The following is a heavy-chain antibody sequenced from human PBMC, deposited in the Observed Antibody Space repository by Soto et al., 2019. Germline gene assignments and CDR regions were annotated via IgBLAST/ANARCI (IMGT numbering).Heavy chain of an antibody. V-gene: IGHV3-64*01. CDR3: ARRTPGWYFDL. CDR2: ISGNGGST. CDR1: GFTFSSYA. J-gene: IGHJ2*01. Sequence: EVQLVESGGGLVQPGGSLRLSCAASGFTFSSYAMHWVRQAPGKGLEYVSAISGNGGSTYYANSVKGRFTISRDNSKNTLYLQMGSLRAEDMAVYYRARRTPGWYFDLWGRGTLVTVSS.